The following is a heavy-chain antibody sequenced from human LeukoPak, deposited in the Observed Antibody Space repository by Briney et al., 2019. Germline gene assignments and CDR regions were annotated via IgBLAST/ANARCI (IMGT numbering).Heavy chain of an antibody. CDR3: AKDREGGSTSCCFDY. J-gene: IGHJ4*02. CDR1: GFNFNYYA. V-gene: IGHV3-23*01. D-gene: IGHD2-2*01. Sequence: GGSLRLSCTASGFNFNYYAMTWVRQAPGKGLEWVSAISGSGGSTYYADSVKGRFTISRDNSKNTLYLQMNSLRAEDTAVYYCAKDREGGSTSCCFDYWGQGTLVTVSS. CDR2: ISGSGGST.